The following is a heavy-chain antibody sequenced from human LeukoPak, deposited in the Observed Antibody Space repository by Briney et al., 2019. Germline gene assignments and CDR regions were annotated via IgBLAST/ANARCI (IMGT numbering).Heavy chain of an antibody. CDR3: AREVAAAGQINWFDP. CDR1: GGSFSGYY. V-gene: IGHV4-34*01. D-gene: IGHD6-13*01. Sequence: SETLSLTCAVYGGSFSGYYWSWIRQPQGKGLNWIGEINHSGSTNYNPSLKSRVTISVDMSKNQFSLKLSSVTAADTAVYYCAREVAAAGQINWFDPWGQGTLVTVSS. CDR2: INHSGST. J-gene: IGHJ5*02.